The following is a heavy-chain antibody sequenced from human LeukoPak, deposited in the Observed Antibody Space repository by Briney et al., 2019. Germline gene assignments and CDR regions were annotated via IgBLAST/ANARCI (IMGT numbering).Heavy chain of an antibody. J-gene: IGHJ6*02. D-gene: IGHD5-18*01. CDR2: IVVGSGNT. CDR3: AADLEIQLWFGVGYGMDV. V-gene: IGHV1-58*02. CDR1: GFTFTSSA. Sequence: SVKVSCKTSGFTFTSSAMQWVRQARGQRLEWIGWIVVGSGNTKYAQKFQERVAITRDTSTSTAYMELSSLRSEDTAVYYCAADLEIQLWFGVGYGMDVWGQGTTVTVSS.